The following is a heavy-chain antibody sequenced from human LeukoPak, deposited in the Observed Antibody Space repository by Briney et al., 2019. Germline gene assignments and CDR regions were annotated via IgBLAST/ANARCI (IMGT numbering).Heavy chain of an antibody. J-gene: IGHJ5*02. CDR1: GGSFSGYY. CDR2: INHSGST. CDR3: ARGGLYIVVVPAGTQSVAWFDP. V-gene: IGHV4-34*01. D-gene: IGHD2-2*01. Sequence: PSETLSLTCAVYGGSFSGYYWSWIRQPPGKGLEWIGEINHSGSTNYNPSLKSRVTISVDTSKNQFSLKLSSVTAADTAVYYCARGGLYIVVVPAGTQSVAWFDPWGQGTLVTVSS.